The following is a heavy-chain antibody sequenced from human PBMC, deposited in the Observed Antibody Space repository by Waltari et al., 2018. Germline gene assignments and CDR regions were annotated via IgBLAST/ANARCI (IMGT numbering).Heavy chain of an antibody. CDR1: GGSISSISYY. CDR3: ATGSGWSAY. V-gene: IGHV4-39*07. CDR2: IYYSGRN. D-gene: IGHD6-19*01. Sequence: QLQLQESGPGLVKPSETLSLTCTVTGGSISSISYYWGWIRQPPGKGREWIGSIYYSGRNYDNPSLKSGVTISVDTSKNQFSLKLSSVTAADTAVYYCATGSGWSAYWGQGTLVTVSS. J-gene: IGHJ4*02.